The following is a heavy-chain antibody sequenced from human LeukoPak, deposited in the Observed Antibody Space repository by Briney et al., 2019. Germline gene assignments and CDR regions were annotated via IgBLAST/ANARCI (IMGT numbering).Heavy chain of an antibody. CDR1: GYTFTSYD. J-gene: IGHJ6*02. V-gene: IGHV1-8*01. D-gene: IGHD3-22*01. Sequence: ASVKVSCKASGYTFTSYDINWVRQAPGQGLEWMGWMNPNSGNTRYAQKFQGRVTMTRNTSISTAYMELSSLRSEDTAVYYCARSLIVVVLSSYYYYYGMDVWGQGTTVTVSS. CDR3: ARSLIVVVLSSYYYYYGMDV. CDR2: MNPNSGNT.